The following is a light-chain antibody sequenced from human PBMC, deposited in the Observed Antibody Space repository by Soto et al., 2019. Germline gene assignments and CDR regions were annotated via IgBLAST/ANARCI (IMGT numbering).Light chain of an antibody. CDR1: QSVSSSY. CDR2: DAS. CDR3: QQRDNWPPIT. V-gene: IGKV3D-20*02. J-gene: IGKJ5*01. Sequence: EIVLTQSPGTLSLSPGERATLSCRAIQSVSSSYLAWYQQKPGQAPRLLIYDASNRATGIPARFSGSGSGTDFTLTISSLEPEDFAVYCCQQRDNWPPITFGQGTRLEIK.